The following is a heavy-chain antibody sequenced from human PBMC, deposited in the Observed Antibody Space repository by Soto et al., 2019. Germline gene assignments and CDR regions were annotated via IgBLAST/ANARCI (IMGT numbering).Heavy chain of an antibody. Sequence: PGGSLRLSCAASGFTFSSYAMSWVRQAPGKGLEWVSAISGSGGSTYYADSVKGRFTISRDNSKNTLYLQMNSLRAEDTAVYYCAKEPKKYCTNGVCTTFDYWGQGTLVTVSS. D-gene: IGHD2-8*01. V-gene: IGHV3-23*01. CDR3: AKEPKKYCTNGVCTTFDY. CDR2: ISGSGGST. J-gene: IGHJ4*02. CDR1: GFTFSSYA.